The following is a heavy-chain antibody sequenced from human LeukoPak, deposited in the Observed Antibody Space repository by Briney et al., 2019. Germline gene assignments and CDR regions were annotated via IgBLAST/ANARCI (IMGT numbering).Heavy chain of an antibody. Sequence: GGSLRLSCAASGFTFSSYWMHWVRQAPGKGLVWVSSIKSDGSSTSYADSVKGRLTISRDNASNPLYLQMNSLRTEDTAVYYCAKDEKAKTVWGQGTMVTVSS. V-gene: IGHV3-74*01. CDR2: IKSDGSST. J-gene: IGHJ3*01. CDR1: GFTFSSYW. CDR3: AKDEKAKTV.